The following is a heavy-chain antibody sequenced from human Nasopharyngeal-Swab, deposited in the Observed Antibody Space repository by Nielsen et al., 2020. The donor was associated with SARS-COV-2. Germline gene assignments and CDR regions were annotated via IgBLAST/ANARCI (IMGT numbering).Heavy chain of an antibody. CDR2: ISTSGTTT. Sequence: GESLKISCVASGFTFSDYYMAWIRQAPGKGLEWVSYISTSGTTTDSADSVKGRFTISRDNANNLLYLQMSSLRGEDTAVYFCAREKGYQVLLDYYYGMDVWGQGTTVTVSS. CDR1: GFTFSDYY. J-gene: IGHJ6*02. D-gene: IGHD3-10*01. CDR3: AREKGYQVLLDYYYGMDV. V-gene: IGHV3-11*01.